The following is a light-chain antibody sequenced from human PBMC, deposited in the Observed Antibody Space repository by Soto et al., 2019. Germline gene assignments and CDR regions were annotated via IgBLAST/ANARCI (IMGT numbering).Light chain of an antibody. CDR2: GVS. J-gene: IGKJ1*01. CDR1: QSVSSN. CDR3: QQYNNWPPGT. V-gene: IGKV3-15*01. Sequence: EIVLTQSPATLSLSPGERATLSCRASQSVSSNSLAWYQQKPGQAPRLLIYGVSTRATGIPARFSGSGSGTEFTLTITSLQSEDFAVYYCQQYNNWPPGTFGQGTKVDIK.